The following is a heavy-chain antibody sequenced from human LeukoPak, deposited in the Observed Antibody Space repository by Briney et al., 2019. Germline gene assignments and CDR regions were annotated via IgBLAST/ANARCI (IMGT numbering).Heavy chain of an antibody. Sequence: SETLSLTCTVSGGSFNNYYWSWIRQPPGKGLEWIGYIYFIGSPNYNPSLKSRVTISVDTSKNQFSLRLSSVTAADTAVYYCAREGKREGYNYWGQGTLVSVSS. J-gene: IGHJ4*02. CDR3: AREGKREGYNY. CDR1: GGSFNNYY. D-gene: IGHD5-24*01. V-gene: IGHV4-59*01. CDR2: IYFIGSP.